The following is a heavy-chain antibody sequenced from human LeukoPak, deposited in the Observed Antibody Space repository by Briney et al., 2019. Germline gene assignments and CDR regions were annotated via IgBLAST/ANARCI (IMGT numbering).Heavy chain of an antibody. D-gene: IGHD5-18*01. CDR3: ARDGDTGGFDY. CDR1: GGSISSSYYY. Sequence: PSETLSLTCTVSGGSISSSYYYWGWIRQPPGKGLEWIGSIYYSGSTYYNPSLKSRVTISVDTSKNQFSLKLRSVTAADTAVYYCARDGDTGGFDYWGQGTLVTVSS. V-gene: IGHV4-39*02. CDR2: IYYSGST. J-gene: IGHJ4*02.